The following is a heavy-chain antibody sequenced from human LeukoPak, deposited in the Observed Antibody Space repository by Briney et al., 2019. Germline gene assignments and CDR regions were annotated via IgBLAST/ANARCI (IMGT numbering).Heavy chain of an antibody. CDR2: INAGNGNT. CDR3: ARGALKYCSGGSCYVY. Sequence: ASVKVSCKASGYTFTSYAMHWVRQAPGQRLEWMGWINAGNGNTKYSQKFQGRVTITSDTSASTAYMELSSLRSEDTAVYYCARGALKYCSGGSCYVYWGQGTLVTVSS. J-gene: IGHJ4*02. V-gene: IGHV1-3*01. CDR1: GYTFTSYA. D-gene: IGHD2-15*01.